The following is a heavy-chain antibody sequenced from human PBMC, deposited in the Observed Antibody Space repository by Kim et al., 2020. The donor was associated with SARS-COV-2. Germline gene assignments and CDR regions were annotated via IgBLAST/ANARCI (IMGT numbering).Heavy chain of an antibody. D-gene: IGHD3-16*01. J-gene: IGHJ5*02. Sequence: GSTYYASSVKGRFTISRDNSKNTLYMQMISLRAEDTAVYYCAKGGIRFDPWGQGILVTVSS. CDR2: GST. V-gene: IGHV3-23*01. CDR3: AKGGIRFDP.